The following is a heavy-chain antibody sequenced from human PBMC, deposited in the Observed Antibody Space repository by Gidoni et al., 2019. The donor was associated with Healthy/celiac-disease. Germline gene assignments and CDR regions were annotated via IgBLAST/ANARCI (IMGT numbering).Heavy chain of an antibody. CDR2: IYYSGST. CDR3: ARAGLALRFYFDY. V-gene: IGHV4-59*01. CDR1: GCSISRYY. J-gene: IGHJ4*02. D-gene: IGHD4-17*01. Sequence: QVQLQESGPGLVKPSETLSLTCTVSGCSISRYYWSWIRQPPGKVLEWIGYIYYSGSTNYNPSLKSRVTISVDTSKNQFSLKLSSVTAADTAVYYCARAGLALRFYFDYWGQGTLVTVSS.